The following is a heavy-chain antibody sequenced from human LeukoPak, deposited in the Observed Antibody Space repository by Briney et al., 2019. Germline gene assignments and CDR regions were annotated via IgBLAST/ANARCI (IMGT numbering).Heavy chain of an antibody. CDR3: ARRGMGIAAAGIDY. Sequence: GGALQLSCKGSGYRFTSYWIGWVRQMPGKGLEWMGIIYPGDSDPRYSPSFQGQVTIAADKPISTAYLQWSSLKADDTAMYYCARRGMGIAAAGIDYWGQGTLVTVSS. V-gene: IGHV5-51*01. CDR1: GYRFTSYW. CDR2: IYPGDSDP. J-gene: IGHJ4*02. D-gene: IGHD6-13*01.